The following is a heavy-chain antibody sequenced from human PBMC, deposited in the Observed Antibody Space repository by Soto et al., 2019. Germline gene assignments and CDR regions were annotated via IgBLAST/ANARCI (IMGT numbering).Heavy chain of an antibody. Sequence: QVQLQESGPGLVKPSQTLSLTCTVSGGSISSGGYYWSWIRQHPGKGLEWIGYIYYSGSTYYNPYLNSRXXVXVXXSKNQFSLKLSSVTAAATAVYYCARVHSAMGSFDYWGQGTLVTVSS. CDR1: GGSISSGGYY. V-gene: IGHV4-31*03. CDR2: IYYSGST. J-gene: IGHJ4*02. CDR3: ARVHSAMGSFDY. D-gene: IGHD5-18*01.